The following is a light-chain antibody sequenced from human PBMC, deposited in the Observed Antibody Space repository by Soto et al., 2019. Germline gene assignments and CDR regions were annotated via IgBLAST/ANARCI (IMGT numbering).Light chain of an antibody. J-gene: IGLJ1*01. CDR2: EVN. CDR1: SSDVGGYNY. CDR3: SSYAGSGNV. V-gene: IGLV2-8*01. Sequence: QSVLTQPPSASGSPGQSVAISCTGTSSDVGGYNYVSWYQQHPGKAPQLMIYEVNKRPSGVPDRFSGSKSGNTASLTVSGLQAEDEADYYCSSYAGSGNVFGTGTKGTVL.